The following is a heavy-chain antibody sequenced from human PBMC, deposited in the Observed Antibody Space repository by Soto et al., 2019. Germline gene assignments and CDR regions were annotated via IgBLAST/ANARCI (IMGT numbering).Heavy chain of an antibody. D-gene: IGHD2-2*01. Sequence: QVQLVQSGAEVKKPGSSVKVSCKASGGTFGSYAISWVRQAPGQGLEWMGGIIPIPGTANYAQKFQGRVTIAADDSTSTAYMELSSLRSEDXAVYYCARSQGSSTSLEIYYYYYYGMDVWGQGTTVTVSS. CDR1: GGTFGSYA. CDR3: ARSQGSSTSLEIYYYYYYGMDV. CDR2: IIPIPGTA. J-gene: IGHJ6*02. V-gene: IGHV1-69*01.